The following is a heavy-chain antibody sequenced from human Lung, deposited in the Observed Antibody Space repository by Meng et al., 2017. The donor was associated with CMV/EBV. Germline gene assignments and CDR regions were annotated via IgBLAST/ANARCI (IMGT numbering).Heavy chain of an antibody. V-gene: IGHV4-31*02. Sequence: SCTVSGGSISNGGYYWSWIRQHPGKGLEWIGYIYYSGSTYYNPSLKSRVTISVDTSKNQFSLKLSSVAAADTAVYYCARDRCSSTSCYFGSYYYGMDVWGQGTTVTVSS. D-gene: IGHD2-2*01. CDR2: IYYSGST. CDR1: GGSISNGGYY. J-gene: IGHJ6*02. CDR3: ARDRCSSTSCYFGSYYYGMDV.